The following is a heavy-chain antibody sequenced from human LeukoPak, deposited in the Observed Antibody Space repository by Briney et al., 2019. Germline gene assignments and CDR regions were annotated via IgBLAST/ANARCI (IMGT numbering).Heavy chain of an antibody. J-gene: IGHJ4*02. CDR2: INPNSGGT. D-gene: IGHD6-13*01. CDR1: GYTFTRYY. V-gene: IGHV1-2*02. CDR3: ARFFEAAAGFSYYFDY. Sequence: ASVKVSCKASGYTFTRYYMHWVRQAPGQGLEWMGWINPNSGGTNYAQKFQGRVTMTRDTSISTAYMELSRLRSDDTAVYYCARFFEAAAGFSYYFDYWGQGTLVTVSS.